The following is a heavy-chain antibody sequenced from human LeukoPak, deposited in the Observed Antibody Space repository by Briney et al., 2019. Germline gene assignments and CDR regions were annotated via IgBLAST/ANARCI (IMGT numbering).Heavy chain of an antibody. CDR3: AKDRGWLRLEFDY. CDR2: ISGSGGTT. Sequence: GGSLRLSCAASGFTFSSYAMSWVRQAPGKGLEWVSAISGSGGTTYFADSVKGRFTISRDNSKNTVYLQMNSLRAEDTAVYCCAKDRGWLRLEFDYWGQGTLVTVSS. D-gene: IGHD5-12*01. J-gene: IGHJ4*02. CDR1: GFTFSSYA. V-gene: IGHV3-23*01.